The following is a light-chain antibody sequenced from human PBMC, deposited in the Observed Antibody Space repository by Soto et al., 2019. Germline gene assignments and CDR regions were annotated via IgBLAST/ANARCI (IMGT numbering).Light chain of an antibody. CDR1: SSDVGGYNY. V-gene: IGLV2-8*01. Sequence: QSALTQPPSASGSPGQSVTISCTGTSSDVGGYNYVSWYQQHPGKAPKLMIYEVSKRPSGVPDRFSGSKSGNTASLTVSGLHDDDEADYYYSCDAGSNDLVFGGGTKVTVL. CDR2: EVS. J-gene: IGLJ2*01. CDR3: SCDAGSNDLV.